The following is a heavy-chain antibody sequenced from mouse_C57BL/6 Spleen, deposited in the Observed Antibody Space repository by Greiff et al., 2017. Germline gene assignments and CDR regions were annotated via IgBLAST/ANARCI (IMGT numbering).Heavy chain of an antibody. D-gene: IGHD3-3*01. V-gene: IGHV1-69*01. J-gene: IGHJ2*01. CDR2: IDPSDSYT. CDR1: GYTFTSYW. Sequence: QVQLQQPGAELVMPGASVKLSCKASGYTFTSYWMHWVKQRPGQGLEWIGEIDPSDSYTNSNQKFKGKSTLTVDKSSSTAYMQLSSLTSEDSAVYYCARRDRLLDYWGQGTTLTVSS. CDR3: ARRDRLLDY.